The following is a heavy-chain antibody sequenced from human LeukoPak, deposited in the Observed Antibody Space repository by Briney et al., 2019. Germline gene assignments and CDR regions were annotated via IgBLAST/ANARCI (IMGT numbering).Heavy chain of an antibody. CDR3: ARDRVYYMDV. CDR2: IGGRTSTT. J-gene: IGHJ6*03. V-gene: IGHV3-48*02. Sequence: GGSLRLSCAASGFTFSDYNMNWVRQAPGQGLEWLSHIGGRTSTTYYADSVKGRFIISRDNAKNSLYLQMNGPSDEDTAVYYCARDRVYYMDVWGKGTTVTVSS. CDR1: GFTFSDYN.